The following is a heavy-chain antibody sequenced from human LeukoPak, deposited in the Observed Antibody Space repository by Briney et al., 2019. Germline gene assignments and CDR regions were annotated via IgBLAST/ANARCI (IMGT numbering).Heavy chain of an antibody. CDR1: GGTFSSYA. D-gene: IGHD5-24*01. Sequence: SVKVSCRASGGTFSSYAISWVRQAPGQGLEWMGGIIPIFGTANYAQKFQGRVTITADESTSTAYMELSSLRSEDTAVYYCATIWLLNYYYYYYMDVWGKGTTVTVSS. J-gene: IGHJ6*03. CDR2: IIPIFGTA. CDR3: ATIWLLNYYYYYYMDV. V-gene: IGHV1-69*13.